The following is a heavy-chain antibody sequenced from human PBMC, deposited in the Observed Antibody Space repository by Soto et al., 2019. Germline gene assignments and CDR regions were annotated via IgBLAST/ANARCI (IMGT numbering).Heavy chain of an antibody. D-gene: IGHD3-3*01. CDR3: ARDRSLNYDFWTGYYPKKYYYYGMDV. CDR1: GFTCRSYE. J-gene: IGHJ6*02. V-gene: IGHV3-33*01. Sequence: GALRGACAEPGFTCRSYEMHWVRQAPGKGLEWVAVIWYDGGNKYYADSVKGRFTISRDNSKNTLYLQMNSLRAEDTAVYYCARDRSLNYDFWTGYYPKKYYYYGMDVWGQGTTVRVSS. CDR2: IWYDGGNK.